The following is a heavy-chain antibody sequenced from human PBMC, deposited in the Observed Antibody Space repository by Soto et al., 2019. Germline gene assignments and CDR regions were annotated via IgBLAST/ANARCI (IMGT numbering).Heavy chain of an antibody. CDR3: VRGTYFDY. V-gene: IGHV1-18*01. CDR1: GYIMTTYG. D-gene: IGHD1-1*01. CDR2: ISAYNDHT. J-gene: IGHJ4*02. Sequence: QVQLVQYGTEVKKPGASVKVSCKASGYIMTTYGVSWVRQAPGQGLEWVGWISAYNDHTNYAQKFQGRVTMTTDTSTSTAYMELRSLRSDDTAVYYCVRGTYFDYWGQGTLVTVSS.